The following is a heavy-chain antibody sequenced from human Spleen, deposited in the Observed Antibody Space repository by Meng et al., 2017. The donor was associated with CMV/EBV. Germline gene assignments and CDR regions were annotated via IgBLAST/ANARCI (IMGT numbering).Heavy chain of an antibody. D-gene: IGHD3-9*01. CDR2: ISGSNTYI. Sequence: LTCAASGFTFDDYAMHWVRQAPGKGLEWVSSISGSNTYIYYADSVKGRFTISRDNAKNSLYLQMNSLRAEDTAVYYCARPVDYDSLTGYHPYWYFDLWGRGTLVTVSS. CDR3: ARPVDYDSLTGYHPYWYFDL. CDR1: GFTFDDYA. J-gene: IGHJ2*01. V-gene: IGHV3-21*01.